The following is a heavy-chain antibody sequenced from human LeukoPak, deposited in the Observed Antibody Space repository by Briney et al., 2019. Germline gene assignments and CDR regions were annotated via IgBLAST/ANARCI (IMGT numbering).Heavy chain of an antibody. V-gene: IGHV3-53*01. J-gene: IGHJ3*02. D-gene: IGHD5-12*01. Sequence: GGSLRLSCAASGFTVSGNYMHWVRQAPGKGLEWVSVIYAGVTTYYADSVKGRFTISRDRSTNTLYLQMNALRADDTAVYYCARGVAHAFDIWGQGTMVTVSS. CDR3: ARGVAHAFDI. CDR2: IYAGVTT. CDR1: GFTVSGNY.